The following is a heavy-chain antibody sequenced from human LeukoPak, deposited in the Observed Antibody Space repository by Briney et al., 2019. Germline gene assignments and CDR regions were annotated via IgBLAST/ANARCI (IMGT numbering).Heavy chain of an antibody. V-gene: IGHV3-30*02. J-gene: IGHJ4*02. CDR1: GFTFSSYS. CDR2: IRYDESNK. D-gene: IGHD3-3*02. CDR3: AKDGDVLGFLEWFNFDS. Sequence: GGSLRLSCAASGFTFSSYSIHWVRQAPGKGLEWVAFIRYDESNKYYADSVKGRFTISRDNSKNTLFLQMNSLRAEDTAVYYCAKDGDVLGFLEWFNFDSWGQGTLVTVSS.